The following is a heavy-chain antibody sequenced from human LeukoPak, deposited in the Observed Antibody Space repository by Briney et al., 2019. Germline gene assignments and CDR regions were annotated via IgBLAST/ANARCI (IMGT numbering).Heavy chain of an antibody. D-gene: IGHD4-17*01. CDR3: AHYGDYRFTYYFDY. V-gene: IGHV2-5*01. CDR2: IYWNNDN. CDR1: GFSLTTTGVG. Sequence: ESGPTLVNPTQTLTLTCSFSGFSLTTTGVGVGWIRQTPGKAPEGLALIYWNNDNRYSPSLRSRLTIFKDTSNSLVVLLMANMSPADTATYYCAHYGDYRFTYYFDYWGQGTPVTVSS. J-gene: IGHJ4*02.